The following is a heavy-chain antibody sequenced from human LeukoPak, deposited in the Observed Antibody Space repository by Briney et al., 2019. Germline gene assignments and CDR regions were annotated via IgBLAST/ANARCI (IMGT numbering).Heavy chain of an antibody. J-gene: IGHJ6*03. D-gene: IGHD1-14*01. Sequence: SVKVSCKASGDTFNNYIITWVRQAPGQGLEWMGVVMPLFNTPNYAQKFQGRITIITDASTHTSYMELRSLRSEDTAVYSCARVDRHHFYMDVWGKGTTVTVSS. CDR3: ARVDRHHFYMDV. V-gene: IGHV1-69*05. CDR2: VMPLFNTP. CDR1: GDTFNNYI.